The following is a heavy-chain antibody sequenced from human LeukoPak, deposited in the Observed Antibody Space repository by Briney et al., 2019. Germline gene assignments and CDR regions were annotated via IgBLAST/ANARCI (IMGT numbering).Heavy chain of an antibody. CDR3: AKDYCGGDCHSFDY. V-gene: IGHV3-30*18. CDR1: GFTFSSYG. CDR2: ISYDGTNK. D-gene: IGHD2-21*02. J-gene: IGHJ4*02. Sequence: PGGSLRLSCAASGFTFSSYGMHWVRQAPGKGLEWVAVISYDGTNKYYADSVKGRFTISRDNSKNTLYLQMNSLRAEDTAVYYCAKDYCGGDCHSFDYWGQGTLVTVSS.